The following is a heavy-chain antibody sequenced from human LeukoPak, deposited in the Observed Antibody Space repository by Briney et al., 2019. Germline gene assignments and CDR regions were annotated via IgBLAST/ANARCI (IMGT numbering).Heavy chain of an antibody. J-gene: IGHJ2*01. D-gene: IGHD2-2*02. CDR3: ARHRGYCSSTSCYTYWYFDL. CDR2: IDPSDSYT. CDR1: GYGFTSYW. V-gene: IGHV5-10-1*01. Sequence: GETLKTSCKGSGYGFTSYWISWVRQMPGKGPEWMGRIDPSDSYTNYSPSFQGHVTISADKSISTAYLQWSSPKASDTAMYYCARHRGYCSSTSCYTYWYFDLWGRGTLVTVSS.